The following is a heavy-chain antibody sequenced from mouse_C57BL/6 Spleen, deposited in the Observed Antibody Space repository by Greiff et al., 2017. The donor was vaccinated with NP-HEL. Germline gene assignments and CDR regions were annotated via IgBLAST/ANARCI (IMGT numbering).Heavy chain of an antibody. J-gene: IGHJ4*01. CDR2: IHPNSGST. V-gene: IGHV1-64*01. CDR1: GYTFTSYW. CDR3: AITTVVARYAMDY. Sequence: VKLQQPGAELVKPGASVKLSCKASGYTFTSYWMHWVKQRPGQGLEWIGMIHPNSGSTNYNEKFKSKATLTVDKSSSTAYMQLSSLTSEDSAVYYCAITTVVARYAMDYWGQGTSVTVSS. D-gene: IGHD1-1*01.